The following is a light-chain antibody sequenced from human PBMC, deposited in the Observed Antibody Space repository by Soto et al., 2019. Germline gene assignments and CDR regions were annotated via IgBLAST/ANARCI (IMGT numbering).Light chain of an antibody. Sequence: QSVLTQSPSASASLGASVKLTCTLSSGHSSYAIAWHQQQPEKGPRYLMKLNSDGSHSKGDGIPVRFSGSSSGAERYLTISSLQSEDEADYYCQTWGTGTWVFGGGTKLTVL. V-gene: IGLV4-69*01. CDR3: QTWGTGTWV. CDR2: LNSDGSH. CDR1: SGHSSYA. J-gene: IGLJ3*02.